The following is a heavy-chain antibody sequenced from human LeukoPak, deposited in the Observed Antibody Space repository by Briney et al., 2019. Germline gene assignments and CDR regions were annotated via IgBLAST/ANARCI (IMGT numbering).Heavy chain of an antibody. Sequence: GGSLRLSCVASGLTFHDYAMHWVRQARGKGLEWVSLISADGGSTFYADSVRGRFSISRDNSKNSLYLQMNSLRTEDTAMYYCAKESGKFDYWGQGTLVAVSS. CDR3: AKESGKFDY. V-gene: IGHV3-43*02. J-gene: IGHJ4*02. CDR1: GLTFHDYA. CDR2: ISADGGST.